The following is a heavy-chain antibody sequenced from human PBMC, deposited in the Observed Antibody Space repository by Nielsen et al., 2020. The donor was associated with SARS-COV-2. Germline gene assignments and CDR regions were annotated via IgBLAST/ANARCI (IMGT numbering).Heavy chain of an antibody. J-gene: IGHJ4*02. CDR1: GFTFSSYG. D-gene: IGHD6-19*01. CDR2: IWYDGSNK. Sequence: GESLKISCAASGFTFSSYGMHWVRQAPGKGLEWVVVIWYDGSNKYYADSVKGRFTISRDNSKNTLYLQMNSLRAEDTAVYYCARDSSFRNEAVAVPLGYWGQGTLVTVSS. CDR3: ARDSSFRNEAVAVPLGY. V-gene: IGHV3-33*01.